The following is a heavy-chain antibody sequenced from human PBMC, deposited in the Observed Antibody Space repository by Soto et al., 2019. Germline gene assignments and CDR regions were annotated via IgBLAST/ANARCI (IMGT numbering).Heavy chain of an antibody. CDR3: AKDLGSGKPYYYYAMDV. J-gene: IGHJ6*02. CDR1: GFIFSKYG. CDR2: ISYDGSNK. Sequence: LGGSLRLSCAASGFIFSKYGMHWVRQAPGKGLEWVAVISYDGSNKYYAESVKGRFIISRDKSENTLYLQMNSLRAEDTALYYCAKDLGSGKPYYYYAMDVWGQGTTVTVSS. D-gene: IGHD3-10*01. V-gene: IGHV3-30*18.